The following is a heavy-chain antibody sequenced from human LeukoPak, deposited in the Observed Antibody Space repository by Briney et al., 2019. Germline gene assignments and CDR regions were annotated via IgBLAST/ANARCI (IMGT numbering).Heavy chain of an antibody. CDR1: GFTFSNYA. CDR3: AKDPDIVVVPAALFDC. V-gene: IGHV3-23*01. J-gene: IGHJ4*02. D-gene: IGHD2-2*01. Sequence: GGSLRLSCAASGFTFSNYAMSWVRQAPGKGLEWVSAVISGGNTYYADSVKGRFTISRDNSRNTVYLQMNSLRAEDTAVYYCAKDPDIVVVPAALFDCWGQGTLVTVSS. CDR2: VISGGNT.